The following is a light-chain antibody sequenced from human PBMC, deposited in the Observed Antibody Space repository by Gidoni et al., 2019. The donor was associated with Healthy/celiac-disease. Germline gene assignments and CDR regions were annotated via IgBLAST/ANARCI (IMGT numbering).Light chain of an antibody. CDR1: QSVSSY. V-gene: IGKV3-11*01. J-gene: IGKJ2*01. CDR2: DAS. Sequence: EIVLTQSPATLSLSPGERATLSCRASQSVSSYLAWYQQKPGQAPRLLIYDASTRATRIPARFSGSGSGTDFTLTISSLEPEDFAVYYCPQRSNWYTFGQGTKLEIK. CDR3: PQRSNWYT.